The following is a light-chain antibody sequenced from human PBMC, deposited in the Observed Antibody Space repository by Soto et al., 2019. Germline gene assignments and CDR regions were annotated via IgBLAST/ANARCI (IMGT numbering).Light chain of an antibody. CDR3: EQRSNWPLT. CDR2: DAS. V-gene: IGKV3-11*01. J-gene: IGKJ4*01. Sequence: EIVLTQSPATLSLSPGERATLSCRASQSVSSYLAWYQQKPGQAPRLLIYDASNRATGILARFSGSGSGTDFTLTISSLEPEAGAVYYCEQRSNWPLTFGGGTKVEIK. CDR1: QSVSSY.